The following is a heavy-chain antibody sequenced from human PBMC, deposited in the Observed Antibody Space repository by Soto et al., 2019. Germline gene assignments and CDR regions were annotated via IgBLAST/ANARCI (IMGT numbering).Heavy chain of an antibody. V-gene: IGHV2-5*02. CDR1: GFSLSTSGVG. CDR2: IYWDDDK. CDR3: AHYPDYGDYADY. D-gene: IGHD4-17*01. J-gene: IGHJ4*02. Sequence: QITLKESGPTLVKPTQTLTLTCTFSGFSLSTSGVGVGWIRQPPGKALAWLALIYWDDDKRYSPSLKSRLTITKDTSKSHGVLTMINMDPVDTDTYYCAHYPDYGDYADYWCQGTLVTVSS.